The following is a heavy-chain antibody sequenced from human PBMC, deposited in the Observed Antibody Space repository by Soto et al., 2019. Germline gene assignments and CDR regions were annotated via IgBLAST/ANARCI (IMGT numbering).Heavy chain of an antibody. Sequence: QVQLVQSGAEVKKPGASVKVSCKASGYTFTSYGISWVRQAPGQGLEWMGWISAYNGNTNYAQKLQGRVTMTTATATRTAYMELRSLRSDDTAVYYCARQKLGQGMGGGTRGNYWGQGTLVTVSS. J-gene: IGHJ4*02. CDR1: GYTFTSYG. V-gene: IGHV1-18*01. CDR2: ISAYNGNT. CDR3: ARQKLGQGMGGGTRGNY. D-gene: IGHD7-27*01.